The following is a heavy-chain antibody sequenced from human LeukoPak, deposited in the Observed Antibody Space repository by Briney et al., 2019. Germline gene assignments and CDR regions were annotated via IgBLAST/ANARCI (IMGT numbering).Heavy chain of an antibody. CDR3: ARDGEYGYGYGFDY. D-gene: IGHD5-18*01. CDR1: GFSVNNLY. Sequence: GGSLRLSCAASGFSVNNLYMSWVRQAPGKGLEWVSVIYSGDRTYYADSVKGRFTISRDTSKNTVYLQMNSLRPEETAVYYCARDGEYGYGYGFDYWGQGTLVTVSS. CDR2: IYSGDRT. V-gene: IGHV3-66*01. J-gene: IGHJ4*02.